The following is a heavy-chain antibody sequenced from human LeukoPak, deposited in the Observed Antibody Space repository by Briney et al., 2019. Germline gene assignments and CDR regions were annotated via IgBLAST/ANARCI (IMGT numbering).Heavy chain of an antibody. CDR2: LSGSGTTI. CDR3: ARVESRWIQLGGSFDY. Sequence: GGSLRLPCAASGFTFSSFGMTWVRQAPGKGLEWVSYLSGSGTTIYYADSVKGRFTISRDNAKNSLYLQMNSLRAEDTAVYYCARVESRWIQLGGSFDYWGQGTLVTVSS. CDR1: GFTFSSFG. V-gene: IGHV3-48*03. D-gene: IGHD5-24*01. J-gene: IGHJ4*02.